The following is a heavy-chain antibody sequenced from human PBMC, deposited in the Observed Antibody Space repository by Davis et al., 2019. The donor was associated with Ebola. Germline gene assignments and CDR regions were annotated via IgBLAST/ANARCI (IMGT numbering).Heavy chain of an antibody. Sequence: SVKVSCKASGGTFSSYAFSWVRQAPGQGLEWIGGIIPIFGSPNYAQTFQGRVTITADESTSTVYMSLTTLRSADTAVNYCACRIADRRALDWYFDLWGRGTLVTVSS. CDR2: IIPIFGSP. J-gene: IGHJ2*01. CDR1: GGTFSSYA. V-gene: IGHV1-69*13. D-gene: IGHD6-6*01. CDR3: ACRIADRRALDWYFDL.